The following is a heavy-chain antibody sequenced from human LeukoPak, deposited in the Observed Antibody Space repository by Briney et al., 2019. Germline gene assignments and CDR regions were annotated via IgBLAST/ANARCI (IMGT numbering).Heavy chain of an antibody. J-gene: IGHJ4*02. CDR1: GFTFSSYW. CDR3: ARDLRDYYGSGFDY. Sequence: PGGSLRLSCAASGFTFSSYWMSWVRQAPGKGLEWVANIKQDGSEKYYVDSVKGRFTISRDNAKNSLYLQMNSLRAEATAVSYCARDLRDYYGSGFDYWGQGTLVTVSS. CDR2: IKQDGSEK. V-gene: IGHV3-7*01. D-gene: IGHD3-10*01.